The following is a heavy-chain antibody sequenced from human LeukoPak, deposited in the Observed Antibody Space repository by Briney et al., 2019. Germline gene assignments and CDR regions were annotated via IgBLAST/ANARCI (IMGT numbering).Heavy chain of an antibody. D-gene: IGHD3-16*01. Sequence: PGGSLRLSCVLSTFTKAWMNWVRQAPGKGLEWVGRVKNRGDGMATDYAAPVKGRFIISRDDSKKTVYLQMDSLKTEDTAVYFCTTEYFGGIEYWGQGTLVTVSS. J-gene: IGHJ4*02. CDR3: TTEYFGGIEY. CDR2: VKNRGDGMAT. V-gene: IGHV3-15*07. CDR1: TFTKAW.